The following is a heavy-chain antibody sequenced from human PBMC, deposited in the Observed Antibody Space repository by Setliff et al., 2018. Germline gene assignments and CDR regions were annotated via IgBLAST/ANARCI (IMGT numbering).Heavy chain of an antibody. CDR3: ARGWLRFGYFDY. D-gene: IGHD5-12*01. CDR1: DGSFSTYY. V-gene: IGHV4-34*09. CDR2: INHSGST. J-gene: IGHJ4*02. Sequence: PSETLSLTCAVYDGSFSTYYWIWIRQPPGKGLEWIGEINHSGSTYYNPSLKSRVTISVDTSKNQFSLKLSSVTAADTAVYYCARGWLRFGYFDYWGQGTLVTVSS.